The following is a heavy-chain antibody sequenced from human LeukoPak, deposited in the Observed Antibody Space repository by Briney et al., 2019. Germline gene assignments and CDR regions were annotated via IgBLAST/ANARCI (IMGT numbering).Heavy chain of an antibody. CDR3: ASTKFGYLLDY. V-gene: IGHV4-59*08. J-gene: IGHJ4*02. D-gene: IGHD3-22*01. CDR1: GGSISSYY. Sequence: SETLSLTCTVSGGSISSYYWSWIRQPPGEGLEWIGYIYYSGSTNYNPSLKSRVTISVDTSKNQFSLKLSSVTAADTAVYYCASTKFGYLLDYWGQGTLVTVSS. CDR2: IYYSGST.